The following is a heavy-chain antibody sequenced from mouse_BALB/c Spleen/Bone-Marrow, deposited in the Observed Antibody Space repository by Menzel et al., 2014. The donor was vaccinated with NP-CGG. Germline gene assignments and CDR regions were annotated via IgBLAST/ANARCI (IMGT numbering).Heavy chain of an antibody. Sequence: QVQLKESGAELMKPGASMRISCKATGYTFNTYWIEWIKQRPGHGLEWIGEILPGSVSANFNGGFKGKASFTADTSSXPASLPPRRLTSGGSAVYFWARKGSYGMGHWGPGTSVSVSS. J-gene: IGHJ4*01. CDR2: ILPGSVSA. V-gene: IGHV1-9*01. CDR1: GYTFNTYW. CDR3: ARKGSYGMGH.